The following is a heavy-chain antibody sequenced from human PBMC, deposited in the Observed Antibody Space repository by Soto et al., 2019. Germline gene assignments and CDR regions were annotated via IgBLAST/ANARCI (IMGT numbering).Heavy chain of an antibody. V-gene: IGHV4-34*01. CDR3: AREVGYYSAARRNLYFDY. CDR2: INHTVDT. Sequence: ASETMSLTGAVSGGSFSGYYWSWVRQTPGKGLPWIGDINHTVDTNYNPSLKTLVMLSVDTAKTQFSLNVTSVTVADTAVYYCAREVGYYSAARRNLYFDYWGPGTLVTVSS. CDR1: GGSFSGYY. D-gene: IGHD2-15*01. J-gene: IGHJ4*02.